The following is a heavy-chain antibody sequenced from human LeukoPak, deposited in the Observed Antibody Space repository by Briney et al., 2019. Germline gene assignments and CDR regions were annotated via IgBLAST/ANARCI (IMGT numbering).Heavy chain of an antibody. CDR1: GGSISSYY. Sequence: SETLSLTCTVSGGSISSYYWSWIRQPAGKGLEWIGHVHTSGSTNYNPSFKSRVTMSIDTSTNQFSLKLNSLTAADTAVYYCAKEGMIRGVIDYWGQGALVTVSS. V-gene: IGHV4-4*07. D-gene: IGHD3-10*01. J-gene: IGHJ4*02. CDR3: AKEGMIRGVIDY. CDR2: VHTSGST.